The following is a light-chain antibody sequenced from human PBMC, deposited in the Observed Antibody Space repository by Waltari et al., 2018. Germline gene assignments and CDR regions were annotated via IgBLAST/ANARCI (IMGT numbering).Light chain of an antibody. Sequence: QSALTQPPSASGSPGQSVTISCTGTRNDVGGYNYVSWYHQHPGKAPKLMIYEVSKRPSGVPDRFSGSKSGYTASLTVSGLQAEDEADYFCSSYAGSNNVVFGGGTKLTVL. CDR2: EVS. J-gene: IGLJ2*01. V-gene: IGLV2-8*01. CDR1: RNDVGGYNY. CDR3: SSYAGSNNVV.